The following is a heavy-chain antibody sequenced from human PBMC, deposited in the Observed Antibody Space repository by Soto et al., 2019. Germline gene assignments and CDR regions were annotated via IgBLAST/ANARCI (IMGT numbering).Heavy chain of an antibody. V-gene: IGHV4-39*01. CDR1: GGSISSSSYY. D-gene: IGHD3-10*01. Sequence: SETLSLTCTVSGGSISSSSYYWGWIRQPPGKGLEWIGSIYYSGSTHYNPSLKSRVTISVDTSKNRFSLKLNSVTAADTAVYYCARHGVITMFRGFPYYFDYWGQGTLVTVPS. J-gene: IGHJ4*02. CDR2: IYYSGST. CDR3: ARHGVITMFRGFPYYFDY.